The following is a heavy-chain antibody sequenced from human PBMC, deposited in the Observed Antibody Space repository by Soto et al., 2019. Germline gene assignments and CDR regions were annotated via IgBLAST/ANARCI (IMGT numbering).Heavy chain of an antibody. CDR3: ARGPPATGTTFLYYYYYMDV. D-gene: IGHD1-7*01. J-gene: IGHJ6*03. Sequence: SETLSLTCTVSGGSISSYYWSWIRQPPGKGLEWIGYIYYSGSTNYNPSLKSRVTISVDTSKNQFSLKLSSVTAADTAVYYCARGPPATGTTFLYYYYYMDVWGKGTTVTVSS. V-gene: IGHV4-59*01. CDR1: GGSISSYY. CDR2: IYYSGST.